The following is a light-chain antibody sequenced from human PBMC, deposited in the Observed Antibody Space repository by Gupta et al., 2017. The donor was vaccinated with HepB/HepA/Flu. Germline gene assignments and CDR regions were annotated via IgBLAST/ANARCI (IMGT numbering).Light chain of an antibody. CDR3: CSDSGNDHVV. J-gene: IGLJ2*01. V-gene: IGLV2-11*01. Sequence: QSAMPQPRSVSWSPEPSVTISCTVTGSDVGGYNYVFWYQQHPGKAPNLIICDVSKRPAGVTARFSDSKSGSTASLTISGLKEEEEADYYCCSDSGNDHVVFGGGTKLTVL. CDR2: DVS. CDR1: GSDVGGYNY.